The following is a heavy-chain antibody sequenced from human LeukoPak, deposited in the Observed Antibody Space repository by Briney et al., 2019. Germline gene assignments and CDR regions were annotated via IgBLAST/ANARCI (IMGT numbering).Heavy chain of an antibody. V-gene: IGHV3-30*18. CDR1: GYSFTAFY. J-gene: IGHJ4*02. Sequence: SCKASGYSFTAFYIHWVRQAPGKGLEWMAVISYDESNKYYADSVKGRFTISRDNSKNTLYLQMNSLRGEDTAVYYCAKGPVSGSRSPLDHWGQGTLVTVSS. CDR3: AKGPVSGSRSPLDH. CDR2: ISYDESNK. D-gene: IGHD1-26*01.